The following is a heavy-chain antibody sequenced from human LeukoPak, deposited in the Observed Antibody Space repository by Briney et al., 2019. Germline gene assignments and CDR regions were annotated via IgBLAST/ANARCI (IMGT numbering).Heavy chain of an antibody. CDR3: ARESGGSWTNFDY. D-gene: IGHD2-15*01. V-gene: IGHV3-11*01. CDR2: ISSRGSGT. CDR1: GFTFSDYY. Sequence: GGSLRLYCAASGFTFSDYYMSWIRQAPGKGLQWLAYISSRGSGTYYADAVKGRFTISRDNAKNSLYLHVSSLRGDDTAVYYCARESGGSWTNFDYWGQGTPVTVSS. J-gene: IGHJ4*02.